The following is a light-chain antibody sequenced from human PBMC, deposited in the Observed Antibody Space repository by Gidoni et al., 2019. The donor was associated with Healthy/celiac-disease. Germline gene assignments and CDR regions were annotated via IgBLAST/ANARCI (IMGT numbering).Light chain of an antibody. CDR1: PSISSW. CDR3: QQYNSYSHT. Sequence: DIQMTQSPSTLSASVGDRVTITCRASPSISSWLAWYQQQPGKAPKLLIYKASSLESGVPSRFSGSGSATADTLTISSLQPDDFATYYCQQYNSYSHTFGRGTKVEIK. V-gene: IGKV1-5*03. J-gene: IGKJ4*01. CDR2: KAS.